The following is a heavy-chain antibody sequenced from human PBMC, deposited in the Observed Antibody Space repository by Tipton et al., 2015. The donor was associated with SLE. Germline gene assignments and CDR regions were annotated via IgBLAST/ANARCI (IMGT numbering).Heavy chain of an antibody. D-gene: IGHD6-19*01. V-gene: IGHV4-34*01. Sequence: TLSLTCAVYGGSFSGYYCSWIRQPPGKGLEWIGEINHSGSPNYNLSLKSRVTISVDTSKNQFSLKLSSVTAADTAVYYCARTPGSGWQYYFDYWGQGTLVTVSS. J-gene: IGHJ4*02. CDR3: ARTPGSGWQYYFDY. CDR2: INHSGSP. CDR1: GGSFSGYY.